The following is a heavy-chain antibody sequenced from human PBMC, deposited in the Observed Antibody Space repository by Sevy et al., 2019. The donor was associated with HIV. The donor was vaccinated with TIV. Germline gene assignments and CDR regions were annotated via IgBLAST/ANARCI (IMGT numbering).Heavy chain of an antibody. D-gene: IGHD3-16*01. Sequence: GGSLRLSCAASGFTFSSYSMNWVRQAPGNGLEWVSSISSSSDYIYYADSVKGRFTISRDNAKNSLYLQMNSLRAEDTAVYYCARDMGERLYYFDYWGQGTLVTVSS. J-gene: IGHJ4*02. CDR1: GFTFSSYS. CDR2: ISSSSDYI. V-gene: IGHV3-21*01. CDR3: ARDMGERLYYFDY.